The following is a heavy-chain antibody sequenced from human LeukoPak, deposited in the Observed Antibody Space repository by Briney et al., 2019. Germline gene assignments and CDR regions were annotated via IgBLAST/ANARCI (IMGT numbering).Heavy chain of an antibody. CDR1: GFTFSTYS. CDR2: ISSSSTYI. V-gene: IGHV3-21*01. Sequence: GGSLRLSCAAFGFTFSTYSMNWVRQAPGKGLEWVSSISSSSTYIYYADSVKGRFTISRDNAKNSLFLQMNSLRAEDTAVYYCARENSGYSYGIDFDYWGQGTLVTVSS. D-gene: IGHD5-18*01. J-gene: IGHJ4*02. CDR3: ARENSGYSYGIDFDY.